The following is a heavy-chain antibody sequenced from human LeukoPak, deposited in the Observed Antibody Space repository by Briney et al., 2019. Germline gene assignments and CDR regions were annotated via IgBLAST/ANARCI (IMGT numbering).Heavy chain of an antibody. Sequence: SETLSLTCTVSGGSISSRSYYWGWIRQPPGKGLEWIGSIYYSRSTYYNPSLKSRVTISVDTSQNQFSLKLSSVTAADTAVYYCARGGGSGSYGKRYYYYYYMDVWGKGTTVTISS. CDR3: ARGGGSGSYGKRYYYYYYMDV. J-gene: IGHJ6*03. V-gene: IGHV4-39*07. CDR2: IYYSRST. CDR1: GGSISSRSYY. D-gene: IGHD3-10*01.